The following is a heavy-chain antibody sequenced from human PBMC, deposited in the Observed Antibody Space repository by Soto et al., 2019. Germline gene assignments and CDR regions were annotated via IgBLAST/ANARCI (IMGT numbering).Heavy chain of an antibody. CDR2: ISYDGSNK. CDR1: GFTFSSYA. J-gene: IGHJ6*02. Sequence: QVQLVESGGGVVQPGRSLKLSCAASGFTFSSYAMHWVRQAPGKGLEWVAVISYDGSNKYYADSVKGRFTISRDNSKNTLYLQMNSRRGEDTAVYYCARCDRYSGYDSDYYYYGMDVWGQGTTVTVSS. D-gene: IGHD5-12*01. V-gene: IGHV3-30-3*01. CDR3: ARCDRYSGYDSDYYYYGMDV.